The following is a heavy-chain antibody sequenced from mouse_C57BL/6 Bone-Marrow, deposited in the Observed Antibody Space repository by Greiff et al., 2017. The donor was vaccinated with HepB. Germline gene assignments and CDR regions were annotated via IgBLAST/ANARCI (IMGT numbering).Heavy chain of an antibody. J-gene: IGHJ2*01. V-gene: IGHV14-1*01. CDR3: APGYSSDY. Sequence: EVQLQQSGAELVKPGASVKLSCTASGFNITDYYMHWVKQRPEQGLEWIGRIDPEDGETKYAPKFQGKASMTADTSSNTAYLQLSSLTSEDTAVYYCAPGYSSDYWGQGTTLTVSS. CDR1: GFNITDYY. CDR2: IDPEDGET.